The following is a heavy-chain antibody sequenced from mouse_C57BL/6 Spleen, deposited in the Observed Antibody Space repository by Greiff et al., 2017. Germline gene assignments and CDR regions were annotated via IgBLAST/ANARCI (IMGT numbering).Heavy chain of an antibody. D-gene: IGHD3-2*02. V-gene: IGHV1-61*01. J-gene: IGHJ2*01. CDR2: IYPSDSET. CDR3: ARSGSGYFDY. CDR1: GYIFTSYW. Sequence: QVQLQQPGAELVRPGSSVKLSCKASGYIFTSYWMDWVKQRPGQGLEWIGNIYPSDSETHYNQKFKDKATLTVDKSSSTAYMQLSSLTSEDSAVYYCARSGSGYFDYWGQGTTLTVSS.